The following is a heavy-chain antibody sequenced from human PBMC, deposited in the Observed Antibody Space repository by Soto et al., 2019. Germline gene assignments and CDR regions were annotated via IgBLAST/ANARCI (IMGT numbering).Heavy chain of an antibody. J-gene: IGHJ5*02. CDR2: IYPGDSDT. D-gene: IGHD3-22*01. CDR3: STNYYDSSGYDNWLDP. V-gene: IGHV5-51*01. Sequence: KGLEWMGIIYPGDSDTRYSPSFQGQVTSSADKSISTAYLQWSSLKASDTAVYYCSTNYYDSSGYDNWLDPWGQATLVTVSS.